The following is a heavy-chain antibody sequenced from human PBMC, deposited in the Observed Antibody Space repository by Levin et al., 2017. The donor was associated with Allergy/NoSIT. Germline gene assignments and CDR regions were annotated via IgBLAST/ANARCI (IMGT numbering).Heavy chain of an antibody. D-gene: IGHD6-13*01. CDR1: GFTFSSYG. V-gene: IGHV3-30*18. J-gene: IGHJ4*02. Sequence: GGSLRLSCGASGFTFSSYGMHWVRQAPGKGLEWMAVISYDGKNEYYADSVKGRITISRDNSKNTLYLQMSSLRAEDTAVYYCAKLLSSTSYAGAFDKWGQGTLVTVSS. CDR3: AKLLSSTSYAGAFDK. CDR2: ISYDGKNE.